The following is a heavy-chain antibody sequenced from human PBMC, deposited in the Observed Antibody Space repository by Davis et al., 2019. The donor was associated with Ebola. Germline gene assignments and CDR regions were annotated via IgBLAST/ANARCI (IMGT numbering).Heavy chain of an antibody. CDR3: ARGEARGRGYDY. CDR1: GYTFTYYD. D-gene: IGHD3-16*01. CDR2: MNPKSGNT. Sequence: ASVKVSCKASGYTFTYYDINWVRQATGQGLEWMGWMNPKSGNTGYAQKFQGRVTMTRNTSISTAYMELSSLRSEDTAVYYCARGEARGRGYDYWGQGTLVTVSS. J-gene: IGHJ4*02. V-gene: IGHV1-8*01.